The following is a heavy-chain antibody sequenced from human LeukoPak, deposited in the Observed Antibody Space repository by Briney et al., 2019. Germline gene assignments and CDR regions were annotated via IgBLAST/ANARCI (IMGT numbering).Heavy chain of an antibody. CDR3: AGGGRIAVAGTPPPYYYYGMDV. J-gene: IGHJ6*02. V-gene: IGHV1-8*01. D-gene: IGHD6-19*01. CDR1: GYTFTSYD. CDR2: MNPNSGNT. Sequence: ASVKVSCKASGYTFTSYDINWVRQATGQGLEWMGWMNPNSGNTGYAQKFQGRVTMTRNTSISTAYMELSSLRSEDTAVYYCAGGGRIAVAGTPPPYYYYGMDVWGQGTTVTVSS.